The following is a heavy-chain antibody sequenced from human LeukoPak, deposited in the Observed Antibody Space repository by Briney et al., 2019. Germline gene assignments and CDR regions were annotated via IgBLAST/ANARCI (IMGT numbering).Heavy chain of an antibody. CDR2: IHGSGST. CDR3: ARNVGWYTYDT. Sequence: SETLSRICSVSGDSLSSHYWSWIRKPPGKGLEWIGYIHGSGSTHYDPSLRSRVTISEDTSKNQFYLDVTSVTAADTALYYCARNVGWYTYDTWGQGILVTVSS. J-gene: IGHJ5*02. D-gene: IGHD6-19*01. CDR1: GDSLSSHY. V-gene: IGHV4-59*08.